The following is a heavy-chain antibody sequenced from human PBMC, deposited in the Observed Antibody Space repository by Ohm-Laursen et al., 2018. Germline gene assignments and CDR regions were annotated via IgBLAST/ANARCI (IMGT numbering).Heavy chain of an antibody. CDR3: ASSQSSSWYHAFDV. J-gene: IGHJ3*01. Sequence: SDTLSLTYSVSGASISSYYWTWIRQPPGKGLEWIGHFYHSGGTNNNPSFKSRVTISIDTSKNQVSLNLNSVTAADTAVYYCASSQSSSWYHAFDVWGQGTMVTVSS. CDR1: GASISSYY. D-gene: IGHD6-13*01. CDR2: FYHSGGT. V-gene: IGHV4-4*08.